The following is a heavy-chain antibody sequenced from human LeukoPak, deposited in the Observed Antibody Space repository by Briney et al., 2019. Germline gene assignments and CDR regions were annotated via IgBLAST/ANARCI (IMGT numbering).Heavy chain of an antibody. CDR1: GFTFSSYA. D-gene: IGHD3-22*01. CDR2: ISYDGSNK. Sequence: QSGGSLRLSCAASGFTFSSYAMHWVRQAPGKGLEWVAVISYDGSNKYYADSVKGRFTISRDNSKNTLYLQMNSLRAEDTAVYYCARGSSKSLFTDYWGQGTLVTVSS. CDR3: ARGSSKSLFTDY. J-gene: IGHJ4*02. V-gene: IGHV3-30-3*01.